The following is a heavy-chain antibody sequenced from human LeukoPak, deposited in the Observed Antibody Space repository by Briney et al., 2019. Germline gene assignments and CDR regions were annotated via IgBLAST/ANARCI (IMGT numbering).Heavy chain of an antibody. V-gene: IGHV1-18*01. J-gene: IGHJ4*02. CDR1: GYTFTSYG. CDR2: ISAYNGNT. D-gene: IGHD3-9*01. Sequence: GASVKVSCRASGYTFTSYGISWVRQAPGQGLEWMGWISAYNGNTNYAQKLQGRVTMTTDTSTSTAYMELGSLRSDDTAVYYCARDLRYFDWSRDYFDYWGQGTLVTVSS. CDR3: ARDLRYFDWSRDYFDY.